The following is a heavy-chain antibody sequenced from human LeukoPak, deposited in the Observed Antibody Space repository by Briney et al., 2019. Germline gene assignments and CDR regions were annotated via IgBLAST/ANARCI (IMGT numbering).Heavy chain of an antibody. CDR2: INHSGST. D-gene: IGHD5-12*01. Sequence: SETLSLTCAVYGGSFSGYYWSWIRQSPGKGLEWIGEINHSGSTNYNPSLKSRVTISVDTSKNQFSLKLSSVTAADTAVYYCARVVRWLRFSRYYYYYMDVWGKGTTVTVSS. CDR3: ARVVRWLRFSRYYYYYMDV. J-gene: IGHJ6*03. V-gene: IGHV4-34*01. CDR1: GGSFSGYY.